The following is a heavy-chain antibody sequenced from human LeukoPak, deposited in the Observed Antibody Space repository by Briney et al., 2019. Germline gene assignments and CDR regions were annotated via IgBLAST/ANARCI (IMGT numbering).Heavy chain of an antibody. D-gene: IGHD4-17*01. Sequence: PSETLSLTCGVSGTSFSSYCWSWIRQTPGKGLEWIGEVNHSGYTNMNPSLKSRVTISVDTSKNQFSLMLTSVTAADTAVDFCARMTTGHDYWGQGTLVTVSS. J-gene: IGHJ4*02. CDR2: VNHSGYT. V-gene: IGHV4-34*01. CDR1: GTSFSSYC. CDR3: ARMTTGHDY.